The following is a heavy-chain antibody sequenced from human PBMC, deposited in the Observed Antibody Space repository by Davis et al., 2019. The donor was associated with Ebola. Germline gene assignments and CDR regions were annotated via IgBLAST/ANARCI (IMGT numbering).Heavy chain of an antibody. D-gene: IGHD1-26*01. CDR1: GFTFSSNA. CDR2: ISGSGGST. Sequence: GGSLRLSCATSGFTFSSNAMSWVRQAPGKGLEWVASISGSGGSTYYGDSVKGRFTFSRDNSKNTLYLQMNSLRAEDTAVYYCANLRGVDYWGQGTLVTVSS. CDR3: ANLRGVDY. J-gene: IGHJ4*02. V-gene: IGHV3-23*01.